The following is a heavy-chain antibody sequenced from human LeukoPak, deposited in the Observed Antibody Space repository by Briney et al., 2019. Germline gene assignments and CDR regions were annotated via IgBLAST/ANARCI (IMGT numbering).Heavy chain of an antibody. D-gene: IGHD5-24*01. CDR2: IIPIFGTA. V-gene: IGHV1-69*06. CDR3: ANWGRDGYSQGYYYYYYMDV. J-gene: IGHJ6*03. CDR1: GGTFSSYA. Sequence: SVKVSCKASGGTFSSYAISWVRQAPGQGLEWMGGIIPIFGTANYAQKFQGRVTITAGKSTSTAYMELSSLRSEDTAVYYCANWGRDGYSQGYYYYYYMDVWGKGTTVTVSS.